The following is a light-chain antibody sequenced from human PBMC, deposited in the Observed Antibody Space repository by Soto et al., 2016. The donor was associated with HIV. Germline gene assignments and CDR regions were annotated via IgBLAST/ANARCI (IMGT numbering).Light chain of an antibody. J-gene: IGKJ1*01. CDR1: QGISTW. V-gene: IGKV1-12*02. CDR2: GAS. Sequence: DIQMTQSPSSVSASIGDRLTITCRASQGISTWLAWYQHKPGKAPKLLVYGASNLQSGVPSRFRGTGVGTDFTLTINGLQPEDFATYYCQQSNSFPWTVGPGTKVEIK. CDR3: QQSNSFPWT.